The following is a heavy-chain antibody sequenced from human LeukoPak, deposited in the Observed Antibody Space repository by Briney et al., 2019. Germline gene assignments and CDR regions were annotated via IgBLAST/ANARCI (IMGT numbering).Heavy chain of an antibody. Sequence: PRWALTLSRPASRFTLSRYGMHWVRPAPARGLAGVSYISSSSSTIYYADSVKGRFTISRDNAKNTLYLQMNSLRAEDTAVYYCATSGRRSIVVVPATDYWGQGTLVTVSS. CDR3: ATSGRRSIVVVPATDY. CDR1: RFTLSRYG. CDR2: ISSSSSTI. D-gene: IGHD2-2*01. J-gene: IGHJ4*02. V-gene: IGHV3-48*04.